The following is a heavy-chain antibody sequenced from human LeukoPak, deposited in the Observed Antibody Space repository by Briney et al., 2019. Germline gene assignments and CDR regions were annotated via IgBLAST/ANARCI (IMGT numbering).Heavy chain of an antibody. CDR2: ISYDGSNK. Sequence: GGSLRLSCAASGFTFSSYAMHWVRQAPGKGLEWVAVISYDGSNKYYADSVKGRFTISRDNSKNTLYLQMNSLRAEDTAMYYCAKDLAWNFCVDYWGQGTLVTVSS. CDR1: GFTFSSYA. D-gene: IGHD1-7*01. J-gene: IGHJ4*02. V-gene: IGHV3-30-3*01. CDR3: AKDLAWNFCVDY.